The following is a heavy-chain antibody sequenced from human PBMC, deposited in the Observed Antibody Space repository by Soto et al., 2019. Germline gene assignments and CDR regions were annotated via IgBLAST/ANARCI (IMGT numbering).Heavy chain of an antibody. CDR2: IFHSGTA. Sequence: SETLSLTCTVSGGSISSGGYYWNWIRQHPEKGLEWIGYIFHSGTAYCNPSLQSRVTISVDTSKNQFSLRLSSVTAADTAVYYCARVYSGYDYLDYWGPGTPVTVSS. D-gene: IGHD5-12*01. J-gene: IGHJ4*02. V-gene: IGHV4-31*03. CDR1: GGSISSGGYY. CDR3: ARVYSGYDYLDY.